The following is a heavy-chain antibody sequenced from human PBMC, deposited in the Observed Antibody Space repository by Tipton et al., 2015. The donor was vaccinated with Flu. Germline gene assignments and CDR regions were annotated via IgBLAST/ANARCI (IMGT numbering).Heavy chain of an antibody. D-gene: IGHD2-2*01. V-gene: IGHV3-15*01. CDR1: GFTFTNAW. Sequence: SLRLSCAVSGFTFTNAWLNWVRQAPGKGLEWIGRIKSRADGGTADYATPVKGRVTISRDDSIDTLYLQMNSLKTEDTVFYYCALGAYCNSASCMDFWGQGTLVTVSS. CDR3: ALGAYCNSASCMDF. J-gene: IGHJ4*02. CDR2: IKSRADGGTA.